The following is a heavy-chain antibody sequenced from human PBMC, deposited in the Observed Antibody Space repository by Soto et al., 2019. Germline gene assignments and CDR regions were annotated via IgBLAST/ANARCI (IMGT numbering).Heavy chain of an antibody. V-gene: IGHV2-26*01. D-gene: IGHD4-17*01. CDR3: ARMNVDSYQFYYAMDV. CDR2: IFSDNER. J-gene: IGHJ6*02. CDR1: GFSLTTGKMG. Sequence: VSGPTLVNPTETLTLTCTVSGFSLTTGKMGVSWIRQPPGKALEWLAHIFSDNERSYSTSLQGRLTISKDTSGSQVVLSMTNVDPVDTATYYCARMNVDSYQFYYAMDVWGQGTRVTVSS.